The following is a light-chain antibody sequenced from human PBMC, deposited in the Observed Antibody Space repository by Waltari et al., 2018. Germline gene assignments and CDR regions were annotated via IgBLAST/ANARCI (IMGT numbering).Light chain of an antibody. CDR3: QQYGSSPRLT. V-gene: IGKV3-20*01. Sequence: EIVLTQSPGTLSLSPGERATLSCRASQSVSSSYLAWYQQKPGQAPGPLIYGASSRATGIPDRFSGSGSGTDFTLTISRLEPEDFAVYYCQQYGSSPRLTFGGGTKVEIK. CDR2: GAS. J-gene: IGKJ4*01. CDR1: QSVSSSY.